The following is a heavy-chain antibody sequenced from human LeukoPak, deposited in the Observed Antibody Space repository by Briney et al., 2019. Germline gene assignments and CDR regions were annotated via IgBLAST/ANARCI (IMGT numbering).Heavy chain of an antibody. J-gene: IGHJ6*03. CDR2: INPNSGGT. V-gene: IGHV1-2*02. CDR3: ARGSYDYYYMDV. CDR1: GYTFIGYY. Sequence: GASVKVSCKASGYTFIGYYMHWVRQAPGQGLEWMGGINPNSGGTSYARKFQGRVTMTRDTSINTAYMELSRLRSDNTAVYYCARGSYDYYYMDVWGKGTTVTVSS.